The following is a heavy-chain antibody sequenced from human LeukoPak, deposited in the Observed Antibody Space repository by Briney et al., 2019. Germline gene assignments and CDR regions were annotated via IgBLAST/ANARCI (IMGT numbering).Heavy chain of an antibody. D-gene: IGHD3-10*01. V-gene: IGHV1-18*01. Sequence: GASVKVSCKASGYTFTSYGISWVRQAPGQGLEWMGWISAYNGNTNYAQKLQGRVTMTTDTSTSTGYMELRSVRSDDAAVYYCARLSNYYGSGSYFSFFDYWGQGTLVTVSS. CDR3: ARLSNYYGSGSYFSFFDY. CDR1: GYTFTSYG. J-gene: IGHJ4*02. CDR2: ISAYNGNT.